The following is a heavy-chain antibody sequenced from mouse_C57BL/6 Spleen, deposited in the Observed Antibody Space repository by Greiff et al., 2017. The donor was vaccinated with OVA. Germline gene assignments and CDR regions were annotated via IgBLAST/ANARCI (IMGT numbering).Heavy chain of an antibody. CDR3: AKSGSSFYFDY. J-gene: IGHJ2*01. CDR1: GYTFTSYW. CDR2: IDPSDSET. D-gene: IGHD1-1*01. Sequence: VQLQQPGAELVRPGSSVKLSCKASGYTFTSYWMHWVKQRPIQGLEWIGNIDPSDSETHYNQKFKDKATLTVDKSSSTAYMQLSSLTSEDSAVYYCAKSGSSFYFDYWGQGITLTVSS. V-gene: IGHV1-52*01.